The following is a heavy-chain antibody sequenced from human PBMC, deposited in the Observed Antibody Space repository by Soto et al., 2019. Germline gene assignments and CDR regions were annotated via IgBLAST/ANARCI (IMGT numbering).Heavy chain of an antibody. J-gene: IGHJ4*02. CDR1: GFTFSGYW. CDR3: ANRKGSSGFAY. V-gene: IGHV3-7*03. CDR2: MKQDGSEK. Sequence: GGSLRLSCAASGFTFSGYWMTWVRQAPGKGLEWVTNMKQDGSEKNYVDSVKGRFTISRDNAKNSLYLQMNSLRAEDTALYYCANRKGSSGFAYWGQGPRVPFSS. D-gene: IGHD6-19*01.